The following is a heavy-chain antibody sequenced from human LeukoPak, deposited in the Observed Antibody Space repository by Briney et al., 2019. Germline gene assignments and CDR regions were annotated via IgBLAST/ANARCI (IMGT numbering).Heavy chain of an antibody. CDR2: TYYRSKWFN. Sequence: SQTLSLTCVISGDSVSSNSAAWNWIRQSPSRGLEWLGRTYYRSKWFNDYAVSVKSRITIKPDTSKNQFSLQLSSVTPEDTAVYYCTGEPEQQLVRAWFDPWGQGTLVTVSS. J-gene: IGHJ5*02. CDR3: TGEPEQQLVRAWFDP. D-gene: IGHD6-13*01. V-gene: IGHV6-1*01. CDR1: GDSVSSNSAA.